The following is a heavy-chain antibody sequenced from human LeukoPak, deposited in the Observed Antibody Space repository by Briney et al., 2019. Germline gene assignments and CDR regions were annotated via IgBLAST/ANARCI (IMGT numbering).Heavy chain of an antibody. V-gene: IGHV5-51*01. CDR3: ARPPSGYSSGWYYMDV. J-gene: IGHJ6*03. Sequence: GESLKISCKGSGYSFTSYWIGWVRQMPGKGLEWMGIIYPGDSDTRYSPSFQGQVTISADKSISTAYLQWSSLKASDTAMYYCARPPSGYSSGWYYMDVWGKGTTVTASS. D-gene: IGHD6-19*01. CDR1: GYSFTSYW. CDR2: IYPGDSDT.